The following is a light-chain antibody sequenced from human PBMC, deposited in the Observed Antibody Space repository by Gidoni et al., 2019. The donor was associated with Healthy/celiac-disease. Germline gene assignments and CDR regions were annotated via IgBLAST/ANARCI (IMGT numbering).Light chain of an antibody. CDR1: QSISSY. V-gene: IGKV1-39*01. CDR3: QQSYSTPIT. Sequence: IQMTQSPSTLSASVGDRVTITCRASQSISSYLTWYQQKPGKAPKLLIYAASSLQSGIPSRFSGSGSGTDFTLTISSLQPEDFATYYCQQSYSTPITFGQXTRLEIK. CDR2: AAS. J-gene: IGKJ5*01.